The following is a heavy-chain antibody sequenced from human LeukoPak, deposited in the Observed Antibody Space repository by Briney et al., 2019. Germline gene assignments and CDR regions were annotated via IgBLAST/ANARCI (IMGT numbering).Heavy chain of an antibody. V-gene: IGHV3-74*01. CDR1: GFSFSSYW. Sequence: ESLRLSCAASGFSFSSYWMHWVRQVPGKGPAWVSRINSDGTTTNYADSVKGRFTISRDNAKSTLYLQMSSLRVDDTAVYYCARDLGVTTYWGRGTLVIVSS. CDR3: ARDLGVTTY. D-gene: IGHD4-17*01. J-gene: IGHJ4*02. CDR2: INSDGTTT.